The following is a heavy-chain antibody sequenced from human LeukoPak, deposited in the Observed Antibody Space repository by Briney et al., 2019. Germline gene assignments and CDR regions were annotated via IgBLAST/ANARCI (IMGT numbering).Heavy chain of an antibody. Sequence: SETLSLTCAVYGGSFSGYYWSWIRQPPGKGLEWIWEINHSGSTNYNPSLKSRVTISVDTSKNQFSLKLSSVTAADTAVYYCASVTIGYSYGFCDYWGQGTLVTVSS. D-gene: IGHD5-18*01. CDR1: GGSFSGYY. J-gene: IGHJ4*02. V-gene: IGHV4-34*01. CDR3: ASVTIGYSYGFCDY. CDR2: INHSGST.